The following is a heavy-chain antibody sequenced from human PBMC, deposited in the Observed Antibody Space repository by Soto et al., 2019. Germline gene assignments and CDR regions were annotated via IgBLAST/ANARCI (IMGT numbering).Heavy chain of an antibody. CDR3: ARRYGYAFDI. CDR1: GGSISTYY. J-gene: IGHJ3*02. CDR2: VHYSGRT. D-gene: IGHD4-17*01. V-gene: IGHV4-59*01. Sequence: SETLSLTCTVSGGSISTYYWSWIRQAPGKGLEWIGYVHYSGRTNHNPSLKSRVTISVDTSKNQFSLNLSSVTAADTAVYYCARRYGYAFDIWGQGTMVTVSS.